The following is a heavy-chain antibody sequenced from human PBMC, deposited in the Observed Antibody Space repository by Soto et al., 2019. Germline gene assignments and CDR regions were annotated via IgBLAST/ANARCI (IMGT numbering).Heavy chain of an antibody. CDR3: ARDFGSGWGYYGMDV. D-gene: IGHD6-19*01. V-gene: IGHV3-48*02. CDR1: GFTFSSYS. Sequence: GGSLRLSCAASGFTFSSYSMNWVRQAPGMRLEWVSYISSSTSTIWYADSVKGRFTISRDNAKSSLYLQMNSLRDEDTAVYYCARDFGSGWGYYGMDVWGQGTTVTVSS. J-gene: IGHJ6*02. CDR2: ISSSTSTI.